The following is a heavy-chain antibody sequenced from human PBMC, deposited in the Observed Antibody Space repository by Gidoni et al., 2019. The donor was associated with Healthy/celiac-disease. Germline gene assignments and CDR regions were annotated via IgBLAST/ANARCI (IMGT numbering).Heavy chain of an antibody. CDR1: GASFSGHY. D-gene: IGHD3-10*01. Sequence: QVQLQQWGAGPLKPSATLSPPCAVYGASFSGHYWICIRQAPGKALEWIGEINHSGSTNCNPSLKSRVTISVDTSKNQFSLKLSSVTAADTAVFYCARARRYYYGSGSPKTQLLNWFDPWGQGTLVTVSS. CDR3: ARARRYYYGSGSPKTQLLNWFDP. CDR2: INHSGST. J-gene: IGHJ5*02. V-gene: IGHV4-34*01.